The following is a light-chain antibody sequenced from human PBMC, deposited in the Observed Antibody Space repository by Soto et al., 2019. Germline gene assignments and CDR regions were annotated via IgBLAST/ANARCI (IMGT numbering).Light chain of an antibody. CDR1: QGIYNY. Sequence: DIQMTQSPSSLSASVGDRVTITCRASQGIYNYLAWYQQKPWKAPKRLIYAASTLEAGVPSRFSGSGSGTDFTLTISSLQPEDVATYYGHKYNSALLTFGQGTRLEIK. J-gene: IGKJ5*01. V-gene: IGKV1-27*01. CDR2: AAS. CDR3: HKYNSALLT.